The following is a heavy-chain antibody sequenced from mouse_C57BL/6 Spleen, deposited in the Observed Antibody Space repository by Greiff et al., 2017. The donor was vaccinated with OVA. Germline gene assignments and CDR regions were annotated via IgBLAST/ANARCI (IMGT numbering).Heavy chain of an antibody. V-gene: IGHV1-64*01. CDR1: GYTFTSYW. CDR3: ARSTYGNYEGFAY. CDR2: IHPNSGST. Sequence: VQLQQPGAELVKPGASVKLSCKASGYTFTSYWMHWAKQRPGQGLEWIGMIHPNSGSTNYNEKFKSKATLTVDKSSSTAYMQLSSLTSEDSAVYYCARSTYGNYEGFAYWGQGTLVTVSA. J-gene: IGHJ3*01. D-gene: IGHD2-1*01.